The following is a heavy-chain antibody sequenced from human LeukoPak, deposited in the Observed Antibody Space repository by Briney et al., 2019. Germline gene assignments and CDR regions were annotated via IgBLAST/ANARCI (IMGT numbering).Heavy chain of an antibody. Sequence: PGRSLRLSCAASGFTFDAYAMHWVRQAPGKGLEWVSGISWNSGSIGYADSVKGRFTISRDNAKNSLYLQMNSLRAEDTALYYCASVRSSSWYDAFDIWGQGTMVTVSS. CDR1: GFTFDAYA. CDR2: ISWNSGSI. V-gene: IGHV3-9*01. J-gene: IGHJ3*02. CDR3: ASVRSSSWYDAFDI. D-gene: IGHD6-13*01.